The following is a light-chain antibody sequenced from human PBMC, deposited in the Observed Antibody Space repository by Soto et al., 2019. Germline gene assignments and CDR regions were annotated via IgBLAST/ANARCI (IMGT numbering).Light chain of an antibody. CDR1: QSVRDSY. CDR3: QQYTSSSLT. CDR2: AAS. V-gene: IGKV3-20*01. Sequence: EIVLTQSPGTLSLSPGERATLSCRASQSVRDSYLAWYQQKGGQAPRLLIYAASSRATGIPDRFSGSGSGTDFTLTISGLEPEDFAVYYCQQYTSSSLTFGQGTKVDIK. J-gene: IGKJ1*01.